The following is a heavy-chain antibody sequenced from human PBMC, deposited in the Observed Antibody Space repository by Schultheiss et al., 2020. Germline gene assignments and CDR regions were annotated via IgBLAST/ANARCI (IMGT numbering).Heavy chain of an antibody. Sequence: GGSLRLSCAASGFTFSDYYMSWIRQAPGKGLEWVSYISSSGSTIYYADSVKGRFTISRDNSKNTLYLQMNSLRAEDTAVYYCARDRGSGGSCYSNWFDPWGQGTLVTVSS. CDR3: ARDRGSGGSCYSNWFDP. CDR1: GFTFSDYY. D-gene: IGHD2-15*01. V-gene: IGHV3-11*04. J-gene: IGHJ5*02. CDR2: ISSSGSTI.